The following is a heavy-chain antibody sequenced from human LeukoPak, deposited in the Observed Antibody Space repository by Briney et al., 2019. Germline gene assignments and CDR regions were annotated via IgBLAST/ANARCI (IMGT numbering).Heavy chain of an antibody. V-gene: IGHV3-21*01. CDR2: ISSSSSYI. D-gene: IGHD3-16*01. CDR3: ARGGSYNENWFDP. Sequence: GGSLRLSCAASGFTFSSYSMNWVRQAPGKGLEWVSSISSSSSYIYYADSVKGRFTISRDNAKNSLYLQMNSLRAEDTAVYYCARGGSYNENWFDPWGQGTLVTVSS. CDR1: GFTFSSYS. J-gene: IGHJ5*02.